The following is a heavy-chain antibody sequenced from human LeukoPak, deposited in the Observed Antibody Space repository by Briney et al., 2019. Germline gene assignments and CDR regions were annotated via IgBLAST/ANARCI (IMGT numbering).Heavy chain of an antibody. V-gene: IGHV3-30*02. J-gene: IGHJ3*02. CDR1: GFTFSGYG. CDR3: ASGYSSGWYEAFDI. Sequence: GGSLRLSCAASGFTFSGYGMHWVRQAPGKGLEWVAFIRYDGSNNYYTDSVKGRFTISRDNSKNTLYLQMNSLRAEDMAVYYCASGYSSGWYEAFDIWGQGTMVTVSS. D-gene: IGHD6-19*01. CDR2: IRYDGSNN.